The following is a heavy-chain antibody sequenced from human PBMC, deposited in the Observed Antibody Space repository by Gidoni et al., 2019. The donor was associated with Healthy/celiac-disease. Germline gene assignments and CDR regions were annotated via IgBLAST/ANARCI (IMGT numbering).Heavy chain of an antibody. J-gene: IGHJ3*01. CDR1: GFSFDDAT. V-gene: IGHV3-43*01. CDR2: SSRTGGTP. CDR3: ARDDGGLDT. Sequence: LPCTISGFSFDDATVHWVRQRPGKGPEWVALSSRTGGTPHYAESVEGRFTVSRDVSKKSLYLQRNNVRADDTALYFCARDDGGLDTWGQGTKVTVSS. D-gene: IGHD2-15*01.